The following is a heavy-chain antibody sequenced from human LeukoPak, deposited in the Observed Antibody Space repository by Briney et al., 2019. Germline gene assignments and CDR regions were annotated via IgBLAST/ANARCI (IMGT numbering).Heavy chain of an antibody. D-gene: IGHD3-3*01. Sequence: GGSLRLSCAASGSTFSTYSMNWVRQAPGKGLEWVSSISSSSSYIYYADSVKGRFTISRDNAKNSLFLQMNSLRAEDTAVYYCARTSDDFWSGYPNWFDPWGQGTLVTVSS. V-gene: IGHV3-21*01. CDR3: ARTSDDFWSGYPNWFDP. CDR2: ISSSSSYI. J-gene: IGHJ5*02. CDR1: GSTFSTYS.